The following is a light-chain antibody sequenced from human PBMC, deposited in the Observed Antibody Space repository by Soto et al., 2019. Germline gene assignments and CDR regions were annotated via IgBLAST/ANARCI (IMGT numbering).Light chain of an antibody. J-gene: IGLJ2*01. CDR3: AAWDDSLYGLV. Sequence: QSVLTQPPSTSGTPGQRVTISCSGSSTNVGVNPVNWYQQFPGTAPRLLIYTNDQRPSGVPGRFSGSKSGTTASLDISGLQSDDEGDYYCAAWDDSLYGLVFGGGTKLTVL. CDR1: STNVGVNP. CDR2: TND. V-gene: IGLV1-44*01.